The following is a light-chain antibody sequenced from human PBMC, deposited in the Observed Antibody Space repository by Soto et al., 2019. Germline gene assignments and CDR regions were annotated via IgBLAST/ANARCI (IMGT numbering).Light chain of an antibody. CDR3: SSCASSTTVV. CDR1: SSDVGGYNC. CDR2: DVT. J-gene: IGLJ2*01. V-gene: IGLV2-14*01. Sequence: QSALTQPVSVSGSPGQSITISCTGTSSDVGGYNCVSWYQQHPGKVPKLMIYDVTNRPSGVSNRFSGSKSGNTASLTISGLQAEDEADYYCSSCASSTTVVFGGGTKLTVL.